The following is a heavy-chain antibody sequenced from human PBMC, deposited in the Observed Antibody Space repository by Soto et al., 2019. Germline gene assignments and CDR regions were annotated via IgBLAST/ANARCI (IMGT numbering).Heavy chain of an antibody. CDR2: IKSKTNGGTT. CDR3: TTDSYSTMIRVIFYY. CDR1: GFTFSKAW. V-gene: IGHV3-15*07. J-gene: IGHJ4*01. D-gene: IGHD3-22*01. Sequence: GGSLRLSCAASGFTFSKAWINWVRQAPGKGLEWVGRIKSKTNGGTTDFAAHVRDRFAISRDDSKNIVYLQMNSLRIEDTAVYYCTTDSYSTMIRVIFYYWGHGTLV.